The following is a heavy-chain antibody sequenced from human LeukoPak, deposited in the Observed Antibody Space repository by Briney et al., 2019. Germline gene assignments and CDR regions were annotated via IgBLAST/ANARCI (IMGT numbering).Heavy chain of an antibody. D-gene: IGHD3-3*02. V-gene: IGHV3-43*02. J-gene: IGHJ4*02. Sequence: RGSLRLSCAASGFTFDDYAMHWVRQAPGKGLEWVSVISGGGATTYYADSVKGRFTISRDNSKNSLFVQMNGLRPEDSALYYCAREHRDIYYFDYWGLGTLVTVSS. CDR3: AREHRDIYYFDY. CDR2: ISGGGATT. CDR1: GFTFDDYA.